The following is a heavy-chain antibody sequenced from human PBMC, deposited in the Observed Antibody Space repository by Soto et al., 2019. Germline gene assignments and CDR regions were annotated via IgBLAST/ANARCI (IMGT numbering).Heavy chain of an antibody. Sequence: LCGGSVSSGSDYWGWIRQPPGKGLEWIGYIYHSGSTNYNPSLKSRVTISVDTSKNQFSLSLTSVTAADTAVYYCARLSAAWFDPWGQGTLVTVAS. D-gene: IGHD6-19*01. CDR3: ARLSAAWFDP. CDR1: GGSVSSGSDY. V-gene: IGHV4-61*01. J-gene: IGHJ5*02. CDR2: IYHSGST.